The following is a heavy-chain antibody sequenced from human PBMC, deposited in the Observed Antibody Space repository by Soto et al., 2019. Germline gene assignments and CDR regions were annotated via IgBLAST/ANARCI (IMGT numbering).Heavy chain of an antibody. Sequence: EVQLVESGGGLVKPGESLRLSCAASGFTFSNYNINWVRQAPGKGLEWVSSIRSRSIDMYYADSVKGRFTISSDDAKNPLSLQMNGLRAEDTAVYFCVRESYPAKAFDIWGQGTMVTVSS. CDR3: VRESYPAKAFDI. CDR2: IRSRSIDM. V-gene: IGHV3-21*01. D-gene: IGHD2-2*01. J-gene: IGHJ3*02. CDR1: GFTFSNYN.